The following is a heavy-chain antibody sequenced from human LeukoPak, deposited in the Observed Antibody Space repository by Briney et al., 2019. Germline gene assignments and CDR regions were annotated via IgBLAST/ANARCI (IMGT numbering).Heavy chain of an antibody. CDR2: INPSGGST. J-gene: IGHJ4*02. CDR3: ARGGEMATIERSFDY. D-gene: IGHD5-24*01. Sequence: ASVKVSCKASGYTFTSYYMHWVRQAPGQGLEWMGTINPSGGSTSYAQKFQGRVTMIRDTSTSTVYMELSSLRSEDTAVYYCARGGEMATIERSFDYWGQGTLVTVSS. CDR1: GYTFTSYY. V-gene: IGHV1-46*01.